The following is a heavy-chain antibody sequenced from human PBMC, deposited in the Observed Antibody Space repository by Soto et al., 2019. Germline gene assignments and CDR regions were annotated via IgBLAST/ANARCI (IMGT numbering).Heavy chain of an antibody. J-gene: IGHJ4*02. CDR3: ARQRITMTKNGYFDY. Sequence: GALRVYCAASGFTCSSNYMSWVRQAPGKGLEWVSVIYSVGSTYYADSVKGRFTISRDNSKNTLYLQMNSLRAEDTAVYYCARQRITMTKNGYFDYWGQGTLVTVS. CDR1: GFTCSSNY. D-gene: IGHD3-22*01. CDR2: IYSVGST. V-gene: IGHV3-53*01.